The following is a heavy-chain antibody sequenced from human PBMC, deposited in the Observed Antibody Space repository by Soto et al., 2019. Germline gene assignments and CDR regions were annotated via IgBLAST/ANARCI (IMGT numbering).Heavy chain of an antibody. CDR1: GYTFTSYG. Sequence: ASVKFSCKASGYTFTSYGISWVRQAPGQGLEWMGWISAYNGNTNYAQKLQGRVTMTTATSTSTAYMELRSLRSDDTAVYYCARDLRSGWVTAIDIWAQGTMVTVSS. CDR2: ISAYNGNT. CDR3: ARDLRSGWVTAIDI. J-gene: IGHJ3*02. V-gene: IGHV1-18*01. D-gene: IGHD6-19*01.